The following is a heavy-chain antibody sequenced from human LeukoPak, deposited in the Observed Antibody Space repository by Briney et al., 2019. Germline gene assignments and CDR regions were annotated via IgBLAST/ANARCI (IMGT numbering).Heavy chain of an antibody. CDR3: ARRYYDSNDY. V-gene: IGHV3-74*01. CDR2: MNSEGSNT. Sequence: GGSLRLSCAASGFTFSRYWMHWVRQAPGRGLVWVSHMNSEGSNTNYADFVKGRFTISRDNAKNTMYLQMNSLRAEDTAVYYCARRYYDSNDYWGQGTLVTVSS. CDR1: GFTFSRYW. J-gene: IGHJ4*02. D-gene: IGHD3-22*01.